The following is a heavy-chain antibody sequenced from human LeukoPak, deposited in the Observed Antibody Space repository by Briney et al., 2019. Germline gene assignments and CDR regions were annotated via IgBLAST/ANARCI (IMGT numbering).Heavy chain of an antibody. J-gene: IGHJ5*02. CDR3: ARVGLGYCSGGSCYSSWFDP. Sequence: PSETLSLTCTVSGGSISSYYWSWIRQPPGKGLEWIGYIYYSGSTNYNPSLKSRVTISVDTSKNQFSLKLSSATAADTAVYYCARVGLGYCSGGSCYSSWFDPWGQGTLVTVSS. V-gene: IGHV4-59*01. CDR2: IYYSGST. CDR1: GGSISSYY. D-gene: IGHD2-15*01.